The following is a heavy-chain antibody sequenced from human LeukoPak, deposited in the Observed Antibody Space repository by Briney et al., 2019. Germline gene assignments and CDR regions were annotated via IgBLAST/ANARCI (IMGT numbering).Heavy chain of an antibody. CDR3: ARGVEWYSSSWYDYINLDY. J-gene: IGHJ4*02. CDR2: INHSGIT. V-gene: IGHV4-39*07. Sequence: SETLSLTCTVSVGSISSSSYYWSWIRQPRGKGLEWIGEINHSGITNCNPSLKGRATISVDTSKNQFSMKLSSVNAAETAVYYCARGVEWYSSSWYDYINLDYWGQGTPVTVSS. D-gene: IGHD6-13*01. CDR1: VGSISSSSYY.